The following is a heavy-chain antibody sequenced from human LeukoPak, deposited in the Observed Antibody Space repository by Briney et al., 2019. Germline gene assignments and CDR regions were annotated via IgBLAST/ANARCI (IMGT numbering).Heavy chain of an antibody. Sequence: PGGSLRLSCAASGFTFSSYAMSWVRQAPGKGLEWVSAISGSGGSTYYADSVKGRFTISRDNSKNTLYLQMNRLRAEDTAVYYCAKVPTRIAAAGYFDYWGQGTLVTVSS. CDR1: GFTFSSYA. CDR2: ISGSGGST. V-gene: IGHV3-23*01. CDR3: AKVPTRIAAAGYFDY. D-gene: IGHD6-13*01. J-gene: IGHJ4*02.